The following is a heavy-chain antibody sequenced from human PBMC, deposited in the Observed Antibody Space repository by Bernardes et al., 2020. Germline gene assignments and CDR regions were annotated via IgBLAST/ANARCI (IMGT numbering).Heavy chain of an antibody. J-gene: IGHJ4*02. Sequence: SLILSCSASGCTFSSYWISWVRRAPGKRLEWVANIKQAGSEKNYVYSVKGRFTISRDNATNSWFLQMNSLRAEDTAVYYCARDTRGLFDYWGQGTLVTVSS. CDR2: IKQAGSEK. CDR3: ARDTRGLFDY. CDR1: GCTFSSYW. D-gene: IGHD1-26*01. V-gene: IGHV3-7*01.